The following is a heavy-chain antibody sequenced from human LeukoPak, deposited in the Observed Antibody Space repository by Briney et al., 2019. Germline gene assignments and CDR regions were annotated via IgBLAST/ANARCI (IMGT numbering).Heavy chain of an antibody. CDR3: ARDPGSSWAYNWFDP. V-gene: IGHV1-2*02. CDR2: INPNSGGT. Sequence: ASVKVSCKASGYTFTGYYMHWVRQAPGQGLEWMGWINPNSGGTNYAQKFQGRVTMTRDTSISTAYMELSRLRSDDTAVYYCARDPGSSWAYNWFDPWGQGTLVTVSS. J-gene: IGHJ5*02. D-gene: IGHD6-13*01. CDR1: GYTFTGYY.